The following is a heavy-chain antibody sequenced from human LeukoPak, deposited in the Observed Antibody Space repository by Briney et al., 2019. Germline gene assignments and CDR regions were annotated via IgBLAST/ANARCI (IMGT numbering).Heavy chain of an antibody. J-gene: IGHJ4*02. D-gene: IGHD3-10*01. CDR1: GGSFSGDY. V-gene: IGHV4-34*01. CDR3: ARIPYYYGSGSYYNPRFDY. Sequence: SETLSLTCAVYGGSFSGDYWSWIRQPPGKGLEWIGESKHSGSTNYNPSLKSRVTISVDTSKNQFSLKLSSVTAADTAVYYCARIPYYYGSGSYYNPRFDYWGQGTLVTVSS. CDR2: SKHSGST.